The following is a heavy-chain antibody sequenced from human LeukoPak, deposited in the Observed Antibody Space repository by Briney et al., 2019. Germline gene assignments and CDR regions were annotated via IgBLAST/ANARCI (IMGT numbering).Heavy chain of an antibody. CDR3: AKRGSGWYLDY. D-gene: IGHD6-19*01. CDR1: GFTFSNYG. J-gene: IGHJ4*02. Sequence: GWSLRLSCAASGFTFSNYGTTWVRQAPGKGLEWVSVVSGGGSSTYYADSVKGRFIISRDNSENTLYLQMNSLRAEDTAVYYCAKRGSGWYLDYWGQGTLVTVSS. CDR2: VSGGGSST. V-gene: IGHV3-23*01.